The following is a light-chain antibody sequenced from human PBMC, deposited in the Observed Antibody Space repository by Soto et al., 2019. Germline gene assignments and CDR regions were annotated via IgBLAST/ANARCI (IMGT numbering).Light chain of an antibody. V-gene: IGKV3-11*01. Sequence: ELVLTQSPATLSLSPGVRATLSCRARQSVSSYLAWYQQRSGQAPRLLIFDTSNRPTGIPASFSGSGSGTDFTRTISSLEPEDFAVYYCQQRGNWPYTFGQGTKVEIK. CDR2: DTS. CDR3: QQRGNWPYT. J-gene: IGKJ2*01. CDR1: QSVSSY.